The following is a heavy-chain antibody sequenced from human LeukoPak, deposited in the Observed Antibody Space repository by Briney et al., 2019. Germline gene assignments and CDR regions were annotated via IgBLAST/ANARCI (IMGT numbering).Heavy chain of an antibody. CDR3: ARAGPYCSSTSCYPSWFDP. Sequence: PSETLSLTCAVYGGSFSGYYWSWIRQPPGKGLEWIGEINHSGSTNYNPSLKSRVTISVDTSKNQFSLKLSSVTAADTAVYYCARAGPYCSSTSCYPSWFDPWGQGTLVTASS. CDR2: INHSGST. CDR1: GGSFSGYY. D-gene: IGHD2-2*01. V-gene: IGHV4-34*01. J-gene: IGHJ5*02.